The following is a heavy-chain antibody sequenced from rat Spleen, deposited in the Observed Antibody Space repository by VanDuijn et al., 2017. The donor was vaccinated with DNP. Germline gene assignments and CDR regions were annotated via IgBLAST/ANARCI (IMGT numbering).Heavy chain of an antibody. J-gene: IGHJ4*01. D-gene: IGHD1-1*01. Sequence: EVQLVESGGDLVQPGRSMTLSCAASGFTFSNYDMAWVRQAPKKGPEWVATINYDGSSTYYRDSVKGRFTISRDNAKTTLYLQMDSLRSEETATYYCARLRLEWEVRAMDAWGQGTSVTVSS. CDR2: INYDGSST. CDR3: ARLRLEWEVRAMDA. V-gene: IGHV5-7*01. CDR1: GFTFSNYD.